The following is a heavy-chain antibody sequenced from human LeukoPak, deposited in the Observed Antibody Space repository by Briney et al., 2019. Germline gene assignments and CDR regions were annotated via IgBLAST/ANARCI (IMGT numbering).Heavy chain of an antibody. CDR1: GGSISSYY. CDR3: ARSASSNSRSAFDI. D-gene: IGHD6-6*01. J-gene: IGHJ3*02. CDR2: SHYSGNT. V-gene: IGHV4-59*01. Sequence: SETVSLTCTISGGSISSYYWSWIRQPPGKGLEWIGYSHYSGNTNYNPSLKSRVTISVDTSKNQFSLTLRSVAAADTAVYYCARSASSNSRSAFDIWGHGKLGSVSS.